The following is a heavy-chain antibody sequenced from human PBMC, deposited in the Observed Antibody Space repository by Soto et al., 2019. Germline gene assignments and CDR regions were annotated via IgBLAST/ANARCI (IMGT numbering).Heavy chain of an antibody. CDR2: IYSDEDK. V-gene: IGHV2-5*02. CDR3: VHSAYAYGLPGDY. J-gene: IGHJ4*02. D-gene: IGHD2-2*01. Sequence: QITLKESGPTLVKPTQTLTLTCTFSGFSLTINRVGVGWIRQPPGKALEWLALIYSDEDKRYNPSLKNRLTFNDDTSENQVVLTMTNMDPVDTATYYCVHSAYAYGLPGDYWGQGTLITVSS. CDR1: GFSLTINRVG.